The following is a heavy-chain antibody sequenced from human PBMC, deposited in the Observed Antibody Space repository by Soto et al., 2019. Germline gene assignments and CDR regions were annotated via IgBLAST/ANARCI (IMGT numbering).Heavy chain of an antibody. CDR1: GYTFTSYA. D-gene: IGHD2-15*01. Sequence: ASGTVYCKAAGYTFTSYAIHWVRQAPGQRLEWMGWINAGNGNTKYSQKFQGRVTITRDTSASTAYMELSSLRSEDTAVYYCARGRLRVGYCSGGSCRNYLEYFQHWGQGTLVTVSS. V-gene: IGHV1-3*01. CDR3: ARGRLRVGYCSGGSCRNYLEYFQH. J-gene: IGHJ1*01. CDR2: INAGNGNT.